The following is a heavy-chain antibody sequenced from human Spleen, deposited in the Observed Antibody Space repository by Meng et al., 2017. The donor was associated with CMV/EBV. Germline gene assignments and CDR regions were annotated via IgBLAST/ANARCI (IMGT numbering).Heavy chain of an antibody. V-gene: IGHV1-18*01. Sequence: ASVKVSCKASGYTFSSYGISWVRQAPGQGLEWMGWISVHNGNTNHAQKVQGRVSMSTDTSTSTAYMELRSLRPDDTAVYYCEREGMMVRGCRASSFDYWGQGILVTVSS. J-gene: IGHJ4*02. CDR2: ISVHNGNT. CDR3: EREGMMVRGCRASSFDY. D-gene: IGHD3-10*01. CDR1: GYTFSSYG.